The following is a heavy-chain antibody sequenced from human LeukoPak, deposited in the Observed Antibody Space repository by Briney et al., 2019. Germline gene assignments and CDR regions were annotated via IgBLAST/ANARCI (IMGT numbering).Heavy chain of an antibody. Sequence: KPGESLRISCKGSGYSFTSYWISWVRQMPGKGLEWMGKIDPIDSYTTYSPSFEGHVTISVDKSITTAYLQWSSLKASDTAMYFCAGLPHRYFHFWGQGTLVTVSS. V-gene: IGHV5-10-1*01. CDR2: IDPIDSYT. D-gene: IGHD1-14*01. CDR3: AGLPHRYFHF. CDR1: GYSFTSYW. J-gene: IGHJ4*02.